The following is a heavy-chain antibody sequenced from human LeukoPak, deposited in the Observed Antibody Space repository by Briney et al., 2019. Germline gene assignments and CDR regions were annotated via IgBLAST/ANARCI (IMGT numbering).Heavy chain of an antibody. CDR3: ARAWYSSGSNWFDP. Sequence: PSETLSLTCTVSGGSMHNYYWSWIRQPPGKGLEWIGYIYYSGSTNYNPSLKSRVTISVDTSKNQFSLKLSSVTAADTAVYYCARAWYSSGSNWFDPWGQGTLVTVSS. J-gene: IGHJ5*02. CDR1: GGSMHNYY. D-gene: IGHD6-19*01. CDR2: IYYSGST. V-gene: IGHV4-59*01.